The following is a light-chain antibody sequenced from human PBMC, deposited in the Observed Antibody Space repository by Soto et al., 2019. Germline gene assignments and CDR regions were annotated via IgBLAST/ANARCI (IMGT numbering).Light chain of an antibody. V-gene: IGKV4-1*01. J-gene: IGKJ4*01. Sequence: DIVMTQSPDSLAVSLGERATINCKSSQSVLYSSNNKNYLAWYQQKQGQPPKLLIYWASTRESGVPDRFSGSGSGTEFTLTISSLQALDVAVYYCQQYYRTPLTFGGGTKVEIK. CDR1: QSVLYSSNNKNY. CDR2: WAS. CDR3: QQYYRTPLT.